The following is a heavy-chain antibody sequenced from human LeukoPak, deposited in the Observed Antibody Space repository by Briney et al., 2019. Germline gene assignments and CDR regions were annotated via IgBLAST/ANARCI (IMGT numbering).Heavy chain of an antibody. CDR1: GGSFSGYY. CDR2: INHSGST. Sequence: KPSETLSLTCAVYGGSFSGYYWSWIRQPPGKGLEWIGEINHSGSTNYNPSLKSRVTISVDTSKNQFSLKLSSVTAADTAVYYCATERHYYDSSGYYPFDYWGQGTLVTVSS. J-gene: IGHJ4*02. V-gene: IGHV4-34*01. CDR3: ATERHYYDSSGYYPFDY. D-gene: IGHD3-22*01.